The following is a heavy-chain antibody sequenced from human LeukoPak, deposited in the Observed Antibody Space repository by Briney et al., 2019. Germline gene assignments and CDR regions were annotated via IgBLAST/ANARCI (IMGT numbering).Heavy chain of an antibody. CDR3: ARVKVTMIVVFDY. CDR1: GGSISSGGYS. Sequence: PSETLSLTCAVSGGSISSGGYSWSWIRQPPGKGLEWIGYIYHSGSTYYNPSLKGRVTISVDRSKNQFSLKLSSVTAADTAVYYCARVKVTMIVVFDYWGQGTLVTVSS. V-gene: IGHV4-30-2*01. CDR2: IYHSGST. D-gene: IGHD3-22*01. J-gene: IGHJ4*02.